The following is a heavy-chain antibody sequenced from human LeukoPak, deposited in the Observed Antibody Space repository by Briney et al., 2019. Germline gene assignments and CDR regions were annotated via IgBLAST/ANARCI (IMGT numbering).Heavy chain of an antibody. CDR1: GGTFSSYA. J-gene: IGHJ4*02. CDR2: INPNSGGT. V-gene: IGHV1-2*02. CDR3: AREDSGSYLGY. D-gene: IGHD1-26*01. Sequence: ASVKVSCKASGGTFSSYAISWVRQAPGQGLEWMGWINPNSGGTNYAQKFQGRVTMTRDTSISTAYMELSRLRSDDTAVYYCAREDSGSYLGYWGQGTLVTVSS.